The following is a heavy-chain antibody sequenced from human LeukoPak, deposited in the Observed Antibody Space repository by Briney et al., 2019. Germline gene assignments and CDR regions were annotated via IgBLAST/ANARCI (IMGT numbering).Heavy chain of an antibody. J-gene: IGHJ4*02. Sequence: GGSLRLSCAASGFTFSSYAMHWVRQAPGKGLEWVAVISYDGSNKYYADSVKGRFTISRNNAKNALSLQMNSLRDEDTAVYYCATSGNYYLKYWGQGTLVTVSS. D-gene: IGHD1-26*01. CDR1: GFTFSSYA. CDR3: ATSGNYYLKY. V-gene: IGHV3-30*04. CDR2: ISYDGSNK.